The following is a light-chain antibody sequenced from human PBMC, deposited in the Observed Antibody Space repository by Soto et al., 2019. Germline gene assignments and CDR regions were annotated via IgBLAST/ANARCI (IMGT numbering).Light chain of an antibody. Sequence: AIRMTQSPSSFSASTGDRVTITYMASQGISSYLAWYQQKPGKAPKLLIYAASTLQSGVPSRFSGSGSGTDFTLTINSLQPEDFATYFCQQLNNYPSTFGGGTKVDI. CDR2: AAS. V-gene: IGKV1-8*01. CDR3: QQLNNYPST. CDR1: QGISSY. J-gene: IGKJ4*01.